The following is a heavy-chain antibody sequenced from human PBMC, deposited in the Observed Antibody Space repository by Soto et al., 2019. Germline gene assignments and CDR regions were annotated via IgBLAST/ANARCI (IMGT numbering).Heavy chain of an antibody. Sequence: EVLLLESGGGLVQPGGSLRLSCAASGFSFSSFSMNWVRQAPGKGLEWVSAIGDSGASTYYADSVKGRFTISRDNSRNTLYLQLNSLRAEDTAVYYCAKGGELAVWSNGTTVPVSS. CDR1: GFSFSSFS. J-gene: IGHJ6*04. D-gene: IGHD3-16*01. V-gene: IGHV3-23*01. CDR3: AKGGELAV. CDR2: IGDSGAST.